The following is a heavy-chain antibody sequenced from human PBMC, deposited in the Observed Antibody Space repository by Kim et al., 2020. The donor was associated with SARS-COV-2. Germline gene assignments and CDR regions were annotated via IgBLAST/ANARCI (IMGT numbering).Heavy chain of an antibody. V-gene: IGHV4-39*01. Sequence: SETLSLTCTVSGGSISSSSYYWGWIRQPPGKGLEWIGSIYYSGSTYYNPSLKSRVTISVDTSKNQFSLKLSSVTAADTAVYYCARVFRVVRGVILYYFDYWGQGTLVTVSS. CDR2: IYYSGST. J-gene: IGHJ4*02. CDR1: GGSISSSSYY. CDR3: ARVFRVVRGVILYYFDY. D-gene: IGHD3-10*01.